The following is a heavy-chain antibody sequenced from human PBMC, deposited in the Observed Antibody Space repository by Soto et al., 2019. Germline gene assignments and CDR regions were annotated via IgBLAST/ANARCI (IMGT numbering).Heavy chain of an antibody. CDR2: ISVSGGTT. Sequence: EVQLLESGGGLVQPGRSLRLSCAASGFTFSNYAMSWVRQAPGQGLDWVSAISVSGGTTYYADSVKGRFTISRDNPKNTLLLQMNSLRAEDAAVYYCAKFGVETGSNSGWHWSFHYWFQVTLGTVSS. D-gene: IGHD6-25*01. J-gene: IGHJ4*02. CDR1: GFTFSNYA. V-gene: IGHV3-23*01. CDR3: AKFGVETGSNSGWHWSFHY.